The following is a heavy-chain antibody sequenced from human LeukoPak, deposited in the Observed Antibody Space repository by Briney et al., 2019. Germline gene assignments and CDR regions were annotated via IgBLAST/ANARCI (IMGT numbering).Heavy chain of an antibody. V-gene: IGHV1-18*01. D-gene: IGHD3-16*02. CDR1: GYTFKTYS. CDR3: AFWGVIPNYFDY. J-gene: IGHJ4*02. CDR2: ISAYNGDT. Sequence: ASVKVSCKASGYTFKTYSFTWVRQAPGQGLEWMGRISAYNGDTNYAQKFQGRVALTADTLTRTGYMELTSLRSDDTAVYYCAFWGVIPNYFDYWGQGSLVTVSS.